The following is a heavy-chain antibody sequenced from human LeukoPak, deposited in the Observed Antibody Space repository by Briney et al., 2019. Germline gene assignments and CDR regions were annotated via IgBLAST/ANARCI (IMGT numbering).Heavy chain of an antibody. V-gene: IGHV3-23*01. CDR1: GFTFSSYG. CDR3: AKLRLTGTTDFFDY. CDR2: ISTRSDAK. J-gene: IGHJ4*02. D-gene: IGHD1-7*01. Sequence: GGSLRLSCAASGFTFSSYGMSWVRQAPGKELEWVSVISTRSDAKYYADSVKGRFTISRDNSKNTLYLQMNSLRAEDTAVYYCAKLRLTGTTDFFDYWGQGTLVTVSS.